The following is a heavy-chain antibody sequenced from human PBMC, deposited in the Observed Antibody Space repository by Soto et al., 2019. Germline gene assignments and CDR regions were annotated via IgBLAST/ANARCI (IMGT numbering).Heavy chain of an antibody. V-gene: IGHV3-11*01. CDR3: ARSMASAPVYFDI. J-gene: IGHJ3*02. D-gene: IGHD3-10*01. Sequence: ESGGGLVKPGGSLRLSCAASGFTFTDYYMSWIRQAPGKGLEWVSYTRSSGYTIYYTDSVRGRFTMSRDDAKSSLYLQMDSLRAEDTAVYYCARSMASAPVYFDIWGQGTLVTVSS. CDR1: GFTFTDYY. CDR2: TRSSGYTI.